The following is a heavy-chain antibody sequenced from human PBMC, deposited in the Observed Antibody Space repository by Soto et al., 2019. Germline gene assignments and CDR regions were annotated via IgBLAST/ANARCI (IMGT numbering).Heavy chain of an antibody. CDR2: ISGSGGST. CDR3: AKVGSSWTLPDYFDY. V-gene: IGHV3-23*01. CDR1: GFTFSSYA. D-gene: IGHD6-13*01. J-gene: IGHJ4*02. Sequence: PGGSLRLSCAASGFTFSSYAMSWVRQAPGKGLEWVSAISGSGGSTYYADSVKGRFTISRDNSKNTLYLQMNSLRAEDTAVYYCAKVGSSWTLPDYFDYWGQGTLVTVSS.